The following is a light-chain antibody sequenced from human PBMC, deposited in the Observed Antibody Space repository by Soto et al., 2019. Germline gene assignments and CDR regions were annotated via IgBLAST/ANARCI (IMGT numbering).Light chain of an antibody. CDR1: QSVSSSD. CDR3: QQYGSSRT. J-gene: IGKJ1*01. V-gene: IGKV3-20*01. CDR2: GAS. Sequence: EIVLTQSPGTLSLSPGERATLSCRASQSVSSSDLAWYQQRPGQAPRVLIYGASSRATGIPDRFSGSGSGTDFTLTISRLEPEDFAVYYCQQYGSSRTFGQGPKVDI.